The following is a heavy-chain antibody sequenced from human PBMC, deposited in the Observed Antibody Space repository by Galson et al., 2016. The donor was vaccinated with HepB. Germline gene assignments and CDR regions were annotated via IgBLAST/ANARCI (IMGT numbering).Heavy chain of an antibody. Sequence: SLRLSCADSAFTFSTFGMHWVRQAPGKGLEWVAVISYDGSNQYYTDSVKGRFTISRDNSKRTLYLQMNSLRPEDTAVYYCARSRNWADVYYYYGMDVWGQGTTVTVSS. CDR2: ISYDGSNQ. J-gene: IGHJ6*02. CDR3: ARSRNWADVYYYYGMDV. CDR1: AFTFSTFG. V-gene: IGHV3-30*03. D-gene: IGHD1-1*01.